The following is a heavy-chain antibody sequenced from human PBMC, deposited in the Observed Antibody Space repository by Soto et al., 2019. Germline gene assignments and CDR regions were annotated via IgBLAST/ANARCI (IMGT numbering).Heavy chain of an antibody. Sequence: PGGSLRLSCAASGFTVSSNYMSWVRQAPGKGLEWVSVIYSGGSTYYADSVKGRFTISRDNSKNTLYLQMNSLRAEDTAVYYCARDTCDFWSGSGGMDVWGQGTTVTVSS. CDR3: ARDTCDFWSGSGGMDV. J-gene: IGHJ6*02. D-gene: IGHD3-3*01. CDR2: IYSGGST. V-gene: IGHV3-53*01. CDR1: GFTVSSNY.